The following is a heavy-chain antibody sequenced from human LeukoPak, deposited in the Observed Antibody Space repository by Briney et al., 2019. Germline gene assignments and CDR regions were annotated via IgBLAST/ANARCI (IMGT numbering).Heavy chain of an antibody. Sequence: ASVKVSCKASGYTFTSYGIGWVRQAPGQGLEWMGWISAYNGNTNYAQKLQGRVIMTTDTSTSTAYMEPRSLRSDDTAVYYCARDSVTTVTPDAFDIWGQGTMVTVSS. CDR2: ISAYNGNT. V-gene: IGHV1-18*01. CDR3: ARDSVTTVTPDAFDI. J-gene: IGHJ3*02. CDR1: GYTFTSYG. D-gene: IGHD4-17*01.